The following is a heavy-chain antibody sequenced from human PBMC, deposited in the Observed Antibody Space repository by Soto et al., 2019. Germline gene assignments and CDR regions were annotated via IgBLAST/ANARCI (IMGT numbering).Heavy chain of an antibody. J-gene: IGHJ3*02. CDR2: IYTSGST. CDR1: GGSISSYY. D-gene: IGHD5-12*01. Sequence: SETLSLTCTVSGGSISSYYWSWIRQPAGKGLEWIGRIYTSGSTNYNPSLKSRVTMSVDASKNQFSLKLSSVTAADTAVYYCARDRDGYNLGALDIWGQGTMVTVSS. CDR3: ARDRDGYNLGALDI. V-gene: IGHV4-4*07.